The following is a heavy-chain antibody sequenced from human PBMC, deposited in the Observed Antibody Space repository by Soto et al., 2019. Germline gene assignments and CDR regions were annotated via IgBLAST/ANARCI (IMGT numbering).Heavy chain of an antibody. V-gene: IGHV5-51*01. CDR3: ARGTVVPAAIQGYYYGMDV. CDR1: GYTFNTYW. CDR2: IYPGDSDT. Sequence: PGESLKISCKGSGYTFNTYWIGWVSQMPGKGLEWMGFIYPGDSDTTYSPSFQGHVTISADKSISTAYLQWSSLKASDTAMYYCARGTVVPAAIQGYYYGMDVWGQGTTVTVSS. D-gene: IGHD2-2*02. J-gene: IGHJ6*02.